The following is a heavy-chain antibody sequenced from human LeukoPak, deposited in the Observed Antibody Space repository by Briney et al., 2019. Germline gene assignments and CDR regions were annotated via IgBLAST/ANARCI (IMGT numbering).Heavy chain of an antibody. J-gene: IGHJ4*02. Sequence: GESLRLSCAASGFTFNNYWLHWVRQVPGKGLMWVSRINGDGNNVNYADSVKGRLTISRDNAKNTLHLQMNSPRAEDTAVYYCAAGPAGNGHLSSYWGQGTRVTVSS. V-gene: IGHV3-74*01. CDR2: INGDGNNV. CDR3: AAGPAGNGHLSSY. D-gene: IGHD1-1*01. CDR1: GFTFNNYW.